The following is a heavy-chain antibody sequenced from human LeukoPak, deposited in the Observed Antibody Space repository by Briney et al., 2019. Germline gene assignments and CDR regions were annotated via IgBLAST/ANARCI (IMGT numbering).Heavy chain of an antibody. Sequence: GGSLRLSCAASGFTFSSYAMSWVRQAPGKGLEWVSAISGSGGSTYYADSVKGRFTISRDSSKNTLYLQMNSLRAEDTAVYYCAKHNSGGVAYPDAFDIWGQGTMVTVSS. J-gene: IGHJ3*02. CDR3: AKHNSGGVAYPDAFDI. CDR2: ISGSGGST. CDR1: GFTFSSYA. V-gene: IGHV3-23*01. D-gene: IGHD6-19*01.